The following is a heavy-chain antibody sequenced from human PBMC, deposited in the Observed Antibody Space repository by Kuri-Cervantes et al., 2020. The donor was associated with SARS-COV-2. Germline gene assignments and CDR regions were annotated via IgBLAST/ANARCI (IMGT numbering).Heavy chain of an antibody. D-gene: IGHD5-18*01. J-gene: IGHJ6*03. Sequence: SETLSLTCAVYGGSFSGYYWSWIRQPPGKGLEWIGEINHSGSTNYNPSLKSRVTISVDTSKNQFSLKLSSVTAADTAVYYCARGGNSYGYPAGYYMDFWGKGTTVTGAS. CDR3: ARGGNSYGYPAGYYMDF. CDR1: GGSFSGYY. V-gene: IGHV4-34*01. CDR2: INHSGST.